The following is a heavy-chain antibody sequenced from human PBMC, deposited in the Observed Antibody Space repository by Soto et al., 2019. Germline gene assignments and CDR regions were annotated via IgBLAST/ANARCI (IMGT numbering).Heavy chain of an antibody. Sequence: DVQLLESGGGLVQPGGSLRLSCAASGFSFSSYAMVWVRQAPGKGLEWVAAISARGGSSYFADSVKGRFTVSRDSSKNVLSLGMSSLRPEHPAIYFCAKGSIESSASVDNWGQGTLVGVSS. D-gene: IGHD1-26*01. CDR3: AKGSIESSASVDN. CDR1: GFSFSSYA. J-gene: IGHJ4*02. V-gene: IGHV3-23*01. CDR2: ISARGGSS.